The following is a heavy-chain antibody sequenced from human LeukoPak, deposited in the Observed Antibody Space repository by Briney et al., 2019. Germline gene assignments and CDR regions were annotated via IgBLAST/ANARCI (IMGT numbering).Heavy chain of an antibody. CDR3: ARASPHQLLYGWFDP. CDR2: INHSGST. Sequence: PSETLSLTCAVYGGSFSGYYWSWIRQPPGKGLEWIGEINHSGSTNYNPSLKSRVTISVDTSKNQFSLKLSSVTAADTAVYYCARASPHQLLYGWFDPWGQGTLVTVSS. J-gene: IGHJ5*02. V-gene: IGHV4-34*01. CDR1: GGSFSGYY. D-gene: IGHD2-2*02.